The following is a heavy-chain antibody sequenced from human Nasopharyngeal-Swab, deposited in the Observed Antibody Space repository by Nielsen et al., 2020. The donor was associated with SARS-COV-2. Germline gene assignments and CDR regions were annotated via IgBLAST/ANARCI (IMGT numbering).Heavy chain of an antibody. CDR2: IRSKAYGGTT. CDR3: TRETPYSSGWYSFDY. CDR1: GFTFGDYA. V-gene: IGHV3-49*03. Sequence: GESLKISCTASGFTFGDYAMSWFRQAPGKGLEWVGFIRSKAYGGTTEYAASVKGRFTISRDDSKSIAYLQMNGLKTEDTAVYYCTRETPYSSGWYSFDYWGQGTLVTVSS. J-gene: IGHJ4*02. D-gene: IGHD6-19*01.